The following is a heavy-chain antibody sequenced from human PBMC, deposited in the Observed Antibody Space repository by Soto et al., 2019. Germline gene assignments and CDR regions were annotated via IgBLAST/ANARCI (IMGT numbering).Heavy chain of an antibody. CDR1: GGSISSGDYY. CDR2: IYYSGST. CDR3: ARSLTRSPGYFDY. V-gene: IGHV4-30-4*01. J-gene: IGHJ4*02. D-gene: IGHD3-10*01. Sequence: SETLSLTCTVSGGSISSGDYYWSWIRQPPGKGLEWIGYIYYSGSTYYNPSLKSRVTISVDTSKNQFSLKLSSVTAADTAVYYCARSLTRSPGYFDYWGQGTLVTV.